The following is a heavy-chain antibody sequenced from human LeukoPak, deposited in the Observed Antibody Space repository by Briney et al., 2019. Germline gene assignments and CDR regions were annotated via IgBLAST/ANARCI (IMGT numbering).Heavy chain of an antibody. Sequence: SETLSLTCTVSGGSMSSHYWSWIRQPPGKGLEWIGYIYYTGSTNHNPSLKSRVTISVDTSKNQFSLKLSSVTTADTAVYYCARATSWDQRNFDWPHWYLDLWGRGTLVTVSS. V-gene: IGHV4-59*11. CDR3: ARATSWDQRNFDWPHWYLDL. CDR2: IYYTGST. J-gene: IGHJ2*01. D-gene: IGHD3-9*01. CDR1: GGSMSSHY.